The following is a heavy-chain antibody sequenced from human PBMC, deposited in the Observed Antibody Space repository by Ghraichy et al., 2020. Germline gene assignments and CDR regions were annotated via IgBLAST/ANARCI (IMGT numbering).Heavy chain of an antibody. CDR2: IKEDGSQK. J-gene: IGHJ3*01. Sequence: GGSLRLSCAATGFTLSSYWMDWVRQAPGRGLEWVANIKEDGSQKYYMESVKGRFIISKDSAKNLLYLQMNSLRAEDTAIYYCARDSDVVGAFFDVWGRGTMVTVSS. D-gene: IGHD3-10*01. CDR1: GFTLSSYW. CDR3: ARDSDVVGAFFDV. V-gene: IGHV3-7*03.